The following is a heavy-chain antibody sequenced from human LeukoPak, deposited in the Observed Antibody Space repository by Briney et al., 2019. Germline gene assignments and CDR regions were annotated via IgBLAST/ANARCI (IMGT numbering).Heavy chain of an antibody. J-gene: IGHJ5*02. V-gene: IGHV3-53*01. D-gene: IGHD3-10*01. CDR2: IYSGGST. CDR1: GFTVSSNY. CDR3: ARDRDANWFDP. Sequence: GGSLRLSCAASGFTVSSNYMNWVRQAPGKGLEWVSVIYSGGSTYYAHSVKGRFTISRDNSKNTLYLQMNSLRAEDTAVYYCARDRDANWFDPWGQGTLVTVSS.